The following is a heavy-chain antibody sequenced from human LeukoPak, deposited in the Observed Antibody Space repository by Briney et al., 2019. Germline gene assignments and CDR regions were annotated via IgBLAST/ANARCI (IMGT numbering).Heavy chain of an antibody. J-gene: IGHJ6*02. D-gene: IGHD2-2*01. Sequence: ASVKVSCKSSGYTFTGYSIHWVRQAPGQGLEWMGRINPNSGGTNYAQKFQDRVTMTRDTSISTAYMEVSRLRSDDTAVYYCAREYCSSTSCYYYDMDVWGQGTMVTVSS. V-gene: IGHV1-2*06. CDR1: GYTFTGYS. CDR2: INPNSGGT. CDR3: AREYCSSTSCYYYDMDV.